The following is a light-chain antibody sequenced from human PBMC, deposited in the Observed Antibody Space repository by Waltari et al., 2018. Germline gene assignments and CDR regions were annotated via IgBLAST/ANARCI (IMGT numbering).Light chain of an antibody. Sequence: QSVVTQPPSVSAAPGQKVTISCSGRTSNIGNNYVSWYQQLPGTAPKLLIYENNKRPSGIPERFSASKSGTSATLDITGLQTGDEADYYCGTWDYSLSVVVFGGGTKLTVL. CDR3: GTWDYSLSVVV. J-gene: IGLJ2*01. CDR2: ENN. CDR1: TSNIGNNY. V-gene: IGLV1-51*02.